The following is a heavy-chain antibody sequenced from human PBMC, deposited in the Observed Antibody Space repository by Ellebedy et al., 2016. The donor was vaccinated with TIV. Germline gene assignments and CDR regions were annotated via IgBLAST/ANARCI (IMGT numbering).Heavy chain of an antibody. CDR1: RFTFSIFG. J-gene: IGHJ6*03. D-gene: IGHD1-7*01. V-gene: IGHV3-30*18. CDR2: ISSDGTNK. Sequence: GGSLRLXXAASRFTFSIFGLHWVRQAPGKGLEWVAIISSDGTNKYYADSVKGRFTISRDNSKNTLYLQLNSLSAEDTAGYYCAKDDVKGTVNIYYMDVWGNGTTVTVSS. CDR3: AKDDVKGTVNIYYMDV.